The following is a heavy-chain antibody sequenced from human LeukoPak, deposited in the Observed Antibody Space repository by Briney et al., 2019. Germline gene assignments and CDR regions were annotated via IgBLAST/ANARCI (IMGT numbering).Heavy chain of an antibody. CDR2: INSDGSTT. CDR3: TRPESSSSLACDH. Sequence: GGSLQLSCAASGFTFSSSWMHWVRPALGKGLVWVSRINSDGSTTNYADSVKGRFIISRDNAKNTLYLQMNSLRAEDTAVYYCTRPESSSSLACDHWGQGTLVTVSS. CDR1: GFTFSSSW. J-gene: IGHJ4*02. V-gene: IGHV3-74*01. D-gene: IGHD2-2*01.